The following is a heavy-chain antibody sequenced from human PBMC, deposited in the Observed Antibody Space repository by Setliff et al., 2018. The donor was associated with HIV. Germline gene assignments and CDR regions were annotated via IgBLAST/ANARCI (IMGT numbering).Heavy chain of an antibody. J-gene: IGHJ3*02. D-gene: IGHD6-19*01. CDR2: IYHDGSA. CDR1: GGSFSGYF. V-gene: IGHV4-34*01. Sequence: SETLSLTCAVYGGSFSGYFWSWIRQPPGKGLEWIGEIYHDGSANYVPSLKSRVTMSVDKSKNQFSLKLSSVTAADTAVYYCARSSRLGWSSYGAFDIWGQGTMVTVSS. CDR3: ARSSRLGWSSYGAFDI.